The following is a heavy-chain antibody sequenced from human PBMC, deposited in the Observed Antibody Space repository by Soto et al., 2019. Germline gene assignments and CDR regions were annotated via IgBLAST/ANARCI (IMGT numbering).Heavy chain of an antibody. D-gene: IGHD6-13*01. CDR3: ATAAGGPFYYYGMDV. V-gene: IGHV3-23*01. J-gene: IGHJ6*02. CDR2: ISGSGGST. CDR1: GFTFSSYA. Sequence: HPGGSLRLSCAASGFTFSSYAMSWVRQAPGKGLEWVSAISGSGGSTYYADSVKGRFTISRDNSKNTLYLQMNSLRAEDTAVYYCATAAGGPFYYYGMDVWGQGTTVTVSS.